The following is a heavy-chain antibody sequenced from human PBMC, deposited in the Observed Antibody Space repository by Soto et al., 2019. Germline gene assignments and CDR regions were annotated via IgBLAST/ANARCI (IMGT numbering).Heavy chain of an antibody. D-gene: IGHD3-9*01. CDR1: GGSVSGYY. J-gene: IGHJ4*02. CDR2: INHSGST. CDR3: ARSQYEILTGYYLGY. V-gene: IGHV4-34*01. Sequence: LSLTCALYGGSVSGYYGSLIRQPPGKGLEWIGEINHSGSTTYNPSLKSRVTMSADTSKNQFSLKLNSVTAADTAVYYCARSQYEILTGYYLGYWGQGTRVTVSS.